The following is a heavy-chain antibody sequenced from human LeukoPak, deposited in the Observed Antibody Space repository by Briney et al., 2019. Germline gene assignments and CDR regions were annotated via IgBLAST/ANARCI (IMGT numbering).Heavy chain of an antibody. J-gene: IGHJ6*03. CDR1: GYTFTSYD. CDR3: AKGRIQLWLLYSTQGYYYYYMDV. D-gene: IGHD5-18*01. V-gene: IGHV1-8*01. Sequence: ASVKVSCKASGYTFTSYDINWVRQATGQGLEWMGWMNPNSGNTGYAQKFQGRVTMTRNTSISTAYMELSSLRSEDTAVYYCAKGRIQLWLLYSTQGYYYYYMDVWGKGTTVTVSS. CDR2: MNPNSGNT.